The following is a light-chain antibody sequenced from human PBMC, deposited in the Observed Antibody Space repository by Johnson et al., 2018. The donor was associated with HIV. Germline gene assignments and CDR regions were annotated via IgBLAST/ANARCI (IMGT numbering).Light chain of an antibody. CDR1: SSNIGNNY. CDR3: GTWASSLGAGV. CDR2: DNN. Sequence: QSVLTQPPSVSAAPGQKVTISCSGSSSNIGNNYVSWYQQLPGTAPKLLIYDNNKRPSGIPDRFSGSKSGTSATLGITGLQTGDEADYYCGTWASSLGAGVFGTGTKVTVL. V-gene: IGLV1-51*01. J-gene: IGLJ1*01.